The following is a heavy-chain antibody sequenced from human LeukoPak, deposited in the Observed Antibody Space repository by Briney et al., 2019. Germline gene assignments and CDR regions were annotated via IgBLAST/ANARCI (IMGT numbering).Heavy chain of an antibody. CDR3: ARSSSSTLY. V-gene: IGHV3-30-3*01. CDR2: ISYDGSNK. CDR1: GFTFSSYA. J-gene: IGHJ4*02. Sequence: GRSLRLSCAASGFTFSSYAMHWVRQAPGKGLEWVAVISYDGSNKYYADSVKGRFTISRDNSKNTLYLQMNSLRAEDTAVYYCARSSSSTLYWGQGTLVTVSS.